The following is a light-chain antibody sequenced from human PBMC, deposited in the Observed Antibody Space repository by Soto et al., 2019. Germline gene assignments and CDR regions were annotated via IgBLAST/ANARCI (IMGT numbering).Light chain of an antibody. Sequence: DIQMTQSPSSLSVSVGDRVTITCRASQSIGGFLNWYQQKLGKAPKLLIYAASSLQSGVPSRFSGSGSGTDFTLTISSLQPEDFATYYCQQSYSTPLTFDGGTKVEI. J-gene: IGKJ4*01. CDR2: AAS. V-gene: IGKV1-39*01. CDR1: QSIGGF. CDR3: QQSYSTPLT.